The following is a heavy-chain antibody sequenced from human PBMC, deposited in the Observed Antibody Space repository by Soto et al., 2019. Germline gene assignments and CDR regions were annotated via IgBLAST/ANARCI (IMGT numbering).Heavy chain of an antibody. CDR2: ISGDNGYT. CDR3: AKGTTRGWYGEGPPDN. D-gene: IGHD6-19*01. CDR1: GYTFTNYG. Sequence: QVQLVQSGAEVKKPGASVKVSCKASGYTFTNYGITWVRQAPGQGLEWMGWISGDNGYTNYAQKFQGRVTMTTDTSTNTAYMELRSLRSDDTAVYYCAKGTTRGWYGEGPPDNWGQGTLVTVSS. J-gene: IGHJ4*02. V-gene: IGHV1-18*01.